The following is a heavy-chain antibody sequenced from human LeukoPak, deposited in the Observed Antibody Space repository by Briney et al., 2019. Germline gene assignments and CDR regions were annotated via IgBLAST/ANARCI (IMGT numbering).Heavy chain of an antibody. V-gene: IGHV1-2*02. J-gene: IGHJ3*02. Sequence: ASVKVSCKASGYGLTGNYMHWVRQAPGQGLEWMGWINPNSGGTNYAQKFQGRVTMTRDTSISTAYMELSRLRSDDTAVYYCAQGGHFVITTPSTFDISGQGTMVTVSS. CDR3: AQGGHFVITTPSTFDI. CDR2: INPNSGGT. D-gene: IGHD3-22*01. CDR1: GYGLTGNY.